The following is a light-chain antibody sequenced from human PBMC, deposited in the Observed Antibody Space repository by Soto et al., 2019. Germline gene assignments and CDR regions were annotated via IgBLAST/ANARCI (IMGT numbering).Light chain of an antibody. Sequence: ETVLTQSPGTLSLSPGERATLSCRASQTIRSNYFAWYRQTPGQPPSLLIYGASNRATRIADRFSGSGSGTDSTLIISRLEPEDFALYYCQQYGSSPWTFGQGTKVEIK. J-gene: IGKJ1*01. CDR3: QQYGSSPWT. V-gene: IGKV3-20*01. CDR1: QTIRSNY. CDR2: GAS.